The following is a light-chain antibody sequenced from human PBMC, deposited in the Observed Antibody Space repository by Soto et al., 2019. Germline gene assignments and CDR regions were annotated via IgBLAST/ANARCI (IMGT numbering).Light chain of an antibody. Sequence: DIEMTQSPSSLSASVGDGVTITCRTSQDIRSYLNWYQQRPGKAPKLLIYATSSLQSGVPSRFSGSGSGTDFALTISSLQPEDFATYYCQQSYSTPRTFGQGTKVDIK. J-gene: IGKJ2*01. CDR2: ATS. CDR3: QQSYSTPRT. CDR1: QDIRSY. V-gene: IGKV1-39*01.